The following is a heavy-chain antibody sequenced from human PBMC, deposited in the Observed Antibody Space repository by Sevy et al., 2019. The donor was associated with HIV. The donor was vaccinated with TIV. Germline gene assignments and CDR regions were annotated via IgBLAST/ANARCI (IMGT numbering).Heavy chain of an antibody. CDR3: ARGIAVAGIRWFDP. Sequence: GGSLRLSCAASGFTFSSYGMHWVRQAPGKGLEWVAFIRYDGSNKYYADSVKGRFTISRDNSKNTLYLQMNSLRAEDTAVYYCARGIAVAGIRWFDPWGQGTLVTVSS. J-gene: IGHJ5*02. CDR1: GFTFSSYG. CDR2: IRYDGSNK. D-gene: IGHD6-19*01. V-gene: IGHV3-30*02.